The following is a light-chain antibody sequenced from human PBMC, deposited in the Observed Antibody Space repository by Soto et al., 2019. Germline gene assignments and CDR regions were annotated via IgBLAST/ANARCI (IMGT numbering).Light chain of an antibody. Sequence: EIVLTQSPGTLSLSPAESGTLSCRASQSVSSSYLAWYQQKPGQAPRLLIHGTSSRAAGIPDRVSGSGSGTDFTLTIRRLEPEDFSLYFCQQYGSVLAFGGGTKVEIK. J-gene: IGKJ4*01. CDR1: QSVSSSY. V-gene: IGKV3-20*01. CDR2: GTS. CDR3: QQYGSVLA.